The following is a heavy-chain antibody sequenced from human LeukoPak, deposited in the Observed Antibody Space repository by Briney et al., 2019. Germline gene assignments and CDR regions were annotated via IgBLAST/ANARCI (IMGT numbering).Heavy chain of an antibody. D-gene: IGHD5/OR15-5a*01. J-gene: IGHJ6*02. V-gene: IGHV4-39*07. Sequence: SETLSLTCTVSGGSISSSSYYWGWICQPLGKGLEWIGSIYYSGSTYYSPSLKSRVTISVDTSKNQFSLKLSSVTAADTAVYYCARDIVYAPYYHYGMDVWGQGTTVTVSS. CDR1: GGSISSSSYY. CDR2: IYYSGST. CDR3: ARDIVYAPYYHYGMDV.